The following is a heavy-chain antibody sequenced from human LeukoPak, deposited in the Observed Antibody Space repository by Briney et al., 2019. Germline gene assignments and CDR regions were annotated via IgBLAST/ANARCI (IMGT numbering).Heavy chain of an antibody. CDR2: ISSSGSTI. CDR3: QRGYSGYDVAGGAFDI. J-gene: IGHJ3*02. Sequence: PRGSLRLSCAASGFTFSDYYMSWIRQAPGKGLEWVSYISSSGSTIYYADSVKGRFTISRDNAKNSLYLQMNSLRAEDTALYYCQRGYSGYDVAGGAFDIWGQGTMVTVSS. CDR1: GFTFSDYY. D-gene: IGHD5-12*01. V-gene: IGHV3-11*01.